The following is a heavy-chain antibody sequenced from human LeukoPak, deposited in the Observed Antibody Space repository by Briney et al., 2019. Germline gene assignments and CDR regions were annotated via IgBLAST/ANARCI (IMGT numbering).Heavy chain of an antibody. CDR2: IYTSGST. CDR3: ANLGTHPYYFDN. J-gene: IGHJ4*02. CDR1: GGSISSGSYY. Sequence: SETLSLTCTVSGGSISSGSYYWSWVRQPAGKGLEWIGHIYTSGSTNYNPSLKSRVTISVDTSKNQFSLNLSSVTAADTAVYYCANLGTHPYYFDNWGQGTLVTVSS. D-gene: IGHD1-26*01. V-gene: IGHV4-61*09.